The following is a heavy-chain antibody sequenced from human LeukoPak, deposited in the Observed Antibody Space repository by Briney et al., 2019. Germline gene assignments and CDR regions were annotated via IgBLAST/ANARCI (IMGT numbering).Heavy chain of an antibody. Sequence: GASLRLSCAASGFTVSSNYMSWVRQAPGKGLEWVSVIYSGGSTYYADSVKGRFTISRDNSKNTLYLQMNSLRAEDTAVYYCARTRRGSYYQYFDYWGQGTLVTVSS. V-gene: IGHV3-53*01. J-gene: IGHJ4*02. CDR2: IYSGGST. D-gene: IGHD1-26*01. CDR1: GFTVSSNY. CDR3: ARTRRGSYYQYFDY.